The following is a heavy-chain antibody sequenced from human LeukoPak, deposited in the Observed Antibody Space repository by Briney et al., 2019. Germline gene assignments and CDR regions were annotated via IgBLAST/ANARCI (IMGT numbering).Heavy chain of an antibody. CDR2: IIPIFGTA. CDR3: ARESYCSGGSCYSNDY. V-gene: IGHV1-69*13. CDR1: GGTFSSYA. J-gene: IGHJ4*02. Sequence: SVKVSCKASGGTFSSYAISWVRQAPGQGLEWMGGIIPIFGTANYAQKFQGRVTITADESTSTAYMELSSLRSEDTAVYYCARESYCSGGSCYSNDYWGQGTLVTVSS. D-gene: IGHD2-15*01.